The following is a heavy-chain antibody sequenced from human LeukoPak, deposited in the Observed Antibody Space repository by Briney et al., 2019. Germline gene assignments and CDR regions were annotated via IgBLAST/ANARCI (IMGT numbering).Heavy chain of an antibody. D-gene: IGHD6-19*01. V-gene: IGHV1-18*01. CDR1: GYTFTSYG. CDR2: ISAYNGNT. J-gene: IGHJ5*02. Sequence: ASVKVSCKASGYTFTSYGISWVRQAPGQGLEWMGWISAYNGNTNYAQKLQGRVTMTTDTSTSTAYKELRSLRSDDTAVYYCARTYSSGWYWFDPWGQGTLVTVSS. CDR3: ARTYSSGWYWFDP.